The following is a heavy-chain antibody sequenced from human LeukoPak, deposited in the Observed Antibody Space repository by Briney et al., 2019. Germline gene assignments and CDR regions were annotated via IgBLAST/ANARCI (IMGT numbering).Heavy chain of an antibody. CDR2: INPNSGGT. CDR3: ARSSYYDILTGYYDH. J-gene: IGHJ4*02. Sequence: ASVKVSCKASGYTFTGYYIHWVRQAPGQGLEWMGWINPNSGGTNYAQKFQGRATMTRDTSISTAYMELSRLRSDDTAVYYCARSSYYDILTGYYDHWGQGTLVTVSS. D-gene: IGHD3-9*01. CDR1: GYTFTGYY. V-gene: IGHV1-2*02.